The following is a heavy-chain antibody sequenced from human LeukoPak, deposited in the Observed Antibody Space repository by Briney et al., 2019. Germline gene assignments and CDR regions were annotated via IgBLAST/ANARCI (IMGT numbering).Heavy chain of an antibody. CDR3: ARRIPRYGYGDYTGDAFDI. J-gene: IGHJ3*02. V-gene: IGHV4-59*08. Sequence: SETLSLTCTVSGGSISSYYWSWIRQPPGKGLEWIGYIYYSGSTNYNPSLKSRVTISVDTSKNQFSLKLSSVTAADTAVYYCARRIPRYGYGDYTGDAFDIWGQGTMVTVSS. CDR1: GGSISSYY. CDR2: IYYSGST. D-gene: IGHD4-17*01.